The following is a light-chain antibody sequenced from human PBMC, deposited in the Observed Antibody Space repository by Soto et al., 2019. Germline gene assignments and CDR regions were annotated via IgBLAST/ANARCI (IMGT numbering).Light chain of an antibody. CDR3: TSYTSSNTYV. CDR2: EIS. J-gene: IGLJ1*01. V-gene: IGLV2-14*01. Sequence: LTHPASVSGSPGQSITISCTGTSSDVGRYNYVSWYQQYPGKAPKLMIYEISNRPSGVSIRFSGSKSGNTASLTISGLQAEDEADYYCTSYTSSNTYVFGGGTKVTVL. CDR1: SSDVGRYNY.